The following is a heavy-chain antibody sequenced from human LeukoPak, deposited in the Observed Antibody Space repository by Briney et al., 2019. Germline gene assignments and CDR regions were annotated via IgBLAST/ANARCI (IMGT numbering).Heavy chain of an antibody. Sequence: GGSLRLSCAASGFTFSGSAMHWVRQASGKGLEWVGRIRSKANSYATAYAASVKGRFTISRDDSKNTAYLQMNSLKTEDTAVYYCTTDLRFTMIVWARQDWGQGTLVTVSS. V-gene: IGHV3-73*01. CDR1: GFTFSGSA. D-gene: IGHD3-22*01. CDR2: IRSKANSYAT. CDR3: TTDLRFTMIVWARQD. J-gene: IGHJ4*02.